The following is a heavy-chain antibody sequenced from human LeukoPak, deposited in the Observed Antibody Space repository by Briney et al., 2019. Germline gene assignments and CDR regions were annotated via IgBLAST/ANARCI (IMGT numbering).Heavy chain of an antibody. CDR1: GGSVSSGSYY. J-gene: IGHJ4*02. D-gene: IGHD2-2*01. CDR2: IYTSGST. Sequence: SETLSLTCTVSGGSVSSGSYYWSWIRQPAGKGLEWIGRIYTSGSTNYNPSLKSRVTISVDTSKNQFSLKLSSVTAADTAVYYCARGVETVVPAASDYWGQGTLVTVSP. CDR3: ARGVETVVPAASDY. V-gene: IGHV4-61*02.